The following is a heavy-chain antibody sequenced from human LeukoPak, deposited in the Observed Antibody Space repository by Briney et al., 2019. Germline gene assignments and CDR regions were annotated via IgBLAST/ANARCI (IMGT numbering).Heavy chain of an antibody. D-gene: IGHD3-22*01. V-gene: IGHV3-21*01. CDR3: ARDRLTMIVVVITGLGY. CDR2: ISSSSSYI. CDR1: GFTFSSYS. Sequence: GGSLRLSCAASGFTFSSYSMNWVRQAPGKGLEWVSSISSSSSYIYYADSVKGRFTISRDNAKNSLYLQMNSLRAEDTAVYYCARDRLTMIVVVITGLGYWGQGTLVTVSS. J-gene: IGHJ4*02.